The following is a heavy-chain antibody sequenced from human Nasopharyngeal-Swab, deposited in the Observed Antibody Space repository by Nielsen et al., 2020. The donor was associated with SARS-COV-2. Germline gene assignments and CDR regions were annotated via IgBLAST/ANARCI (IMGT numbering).Heavy chain of an antibody. D-gene: IGHD3-9*01. V-gene: IGHV1-2*06. CDR1: GYTFTGYY. Sequence: ASVKVSCKASGYTFTGYYMHWVRQAPGQGFEWMGRINPNSGGTNYAQKFQGRVTMTRDTSISTAYMELSRLRSDDTAVYYCARDDNVLQYFDWLPAYYYYGMDVWGQGTTVTVSS. J-gene: IGHJ6*02. CDR3: ARDDNVLQYFDWLPAYYYYGMDV. CDR2: INPNSGGT.